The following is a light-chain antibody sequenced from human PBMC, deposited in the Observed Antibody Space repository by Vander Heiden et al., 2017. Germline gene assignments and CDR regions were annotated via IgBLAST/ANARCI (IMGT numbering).Light chain of an antibody. J-gene: IGLJ1*01. CDR3: NCRDSSGNHFV. CDR1: SLRTCY. V-gene: IGLV3-19*01. Sequence: SSELTQDPAVSVALGQTVRITGQGDSLRTCYASWYQQKAGQAPILVIYGYTNRPSGIPDRFSGSTSGNTAALTITGAQAADEADYYCNCRDSSGNHFVFGTGTKVTVL. CDR2: GYT.